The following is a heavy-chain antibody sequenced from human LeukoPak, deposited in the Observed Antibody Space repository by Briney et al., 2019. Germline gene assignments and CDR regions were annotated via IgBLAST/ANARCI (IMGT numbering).Heavy chain of an antibody. CDR2: FDREDGGT. CDR3: ATGGLIKNTFMIRGVKPLDS. J-gene: IGHJ4*02. D-gene: IGHD3-10*01. V-gene: IGHV1-24*01. CDR1: GYSLTQLS. Sequence: GASVKVSCKISGYSLTQLSLHWVRQAPGKGLGWMGGFDREDGGTMYAQTLRGRVIMTEDTSTDTAYMELSSLRSDDTAIYYCATGGLIKNTFMIRGVKPLDSWGQGTLVTVSS.